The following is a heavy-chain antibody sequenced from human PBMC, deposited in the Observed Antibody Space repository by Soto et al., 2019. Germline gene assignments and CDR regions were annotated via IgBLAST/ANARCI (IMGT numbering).Heavy chain of an antibody. CDR1: GGSFSGYY. CDR3: ARGGPVVVPVT. Sequence: QVQLQQWGAGLLKPSETLSLTCAVYGGSFSGYYWSWIRQPPGKGLEWIGEINHSGSNNYNPSLTSRVPISVDTSKNQFSLKLSSVTAAATAVYYCARGGPVVVPVTWGQGTLVTVSS. D-gene: IGHD2-2*01. J-gene: IGHJ5*02. V-gene: IGHV4-34*01. CDR2: INHSGSN.